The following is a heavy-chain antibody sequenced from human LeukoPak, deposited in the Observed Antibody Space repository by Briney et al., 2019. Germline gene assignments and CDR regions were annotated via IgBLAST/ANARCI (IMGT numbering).Heavy chain of an antibody. CDR1: GFTFSSYA. J-gene: IGHJ6*03. D-gene: IGHD4-17*01. CDR3: AKAVTPRYYYYYYMDV. V-gene: IGHV3-23*01. CDR2: ISGSGGST. Sequence: PGGSLRLSCAASGFTFSSYAMNWVRQAPGKGLEWVSAISGSGGSTYYADSVKGRFTVSRDNSKNTLYLQMNSLRAEDTAVYYCAKAVTPRYYYYYYMDVWGKGTTVTVSS.